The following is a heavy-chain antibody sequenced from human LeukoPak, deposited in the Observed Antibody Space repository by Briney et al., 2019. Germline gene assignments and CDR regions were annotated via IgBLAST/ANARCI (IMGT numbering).Heavy chain of an antibody. CDR1: GFTFSSYN. CDR3: ARSARLMKGVVEVTALDD. V-gene: IGHV3-48*04. CDR2: LSSSGSAF. J-gene: IGHJ4*02. Sequence: GGSLRLSCAASGFTFSSYNMNWVRQAPGKGLEWIAYLSSSGSAFSYADSAKGRFTIARDNAKNSVYLEMNSLRADDTAVYYCARSARLMKGVVEVTALDDWGQGTLVTVSS. D-gene: IGHD3-3*01.